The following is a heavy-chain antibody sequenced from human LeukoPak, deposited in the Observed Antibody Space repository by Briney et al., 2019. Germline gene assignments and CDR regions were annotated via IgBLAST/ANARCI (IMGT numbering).Heavy chain of an antibody. J-gene: IGHJ4*02. V-gene: IGHV4-59*01. D-gene: IGHD6-13*01. Sequence: SETLSLTCTVSGGSISSYYWSWIRQPPGKGLEWIGYIYYSGSTNYNPSLKSRVTISVDTSKNQFSLKLSSVTAADTAVYYCARGGSSWYYFDYWGQGTLVTVSS. CDR1: GGSISSYY. CDR3: ARGGSSWYYFDY. CDR2: IYYSGST.